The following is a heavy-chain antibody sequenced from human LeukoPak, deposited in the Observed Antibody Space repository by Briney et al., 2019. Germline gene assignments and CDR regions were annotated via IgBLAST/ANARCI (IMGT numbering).Heavy chain of an antibody. D-gene: IGHD6-6*01. CDR1: GGSISSGGYY. Sequence: SETLSLTCTVSGGSISSGGYYWSWIRQPPGKGLEWIGYIYHSGSTYYNPSLKSRVTISVDRSKNQFSLKLSSVTAADTAVYYCARRTKRTAARGSNNWFDPWGQGTLVTVSS. V-gene: IGHV4-30-2*01. CDR3: ARRTKRTAARGSNNWFDP. CDR2: IYHSGST. J-gene: IGHJ5*02.